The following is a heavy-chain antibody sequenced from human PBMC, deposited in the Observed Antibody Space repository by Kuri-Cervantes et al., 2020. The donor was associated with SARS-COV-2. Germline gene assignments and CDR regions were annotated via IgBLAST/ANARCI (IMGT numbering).Heavy chain of an antibody. D-gene: IGHD3-22*01. CDR2: IYYSGST. CDR3: AGAKYYYDSSGYYYVEGWFDP. V-gene: IGHV4-61*01. CDR1: GGSVSSGSYY. J-gene: IGHJ5*02. Sequence: SETLSLTCTVYGGSVSSGSYYWSWIRQPPGKGREWIGYIYYSGSTNYNPSLKSRGTISVDTSKNQFPLKLSSVTAADTAVYCCAGAKYYYDSSGYYYVEGWFDPWGQGTLVTVSS.